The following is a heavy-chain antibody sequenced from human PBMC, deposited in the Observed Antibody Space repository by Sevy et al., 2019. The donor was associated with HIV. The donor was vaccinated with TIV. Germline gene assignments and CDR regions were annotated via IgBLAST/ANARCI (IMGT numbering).Heavy chain of an antibody. CDR1: GFTFSNAW. CDR3: TTDPYQYHSTGFQAYFDY. V-gene: IGHV3-15*07. CDR2: IKSKTDGGTT. D-gene: IGHD2-2*01. J-gene: IGHJ4*02. Sequence: GGSLRLSCAASGFTFSNAWMNWVRQAPGKGLEWVGRIKSKTDGGTTDYAAPVKGRFTISRDDSKNTMYLQMNSLKTEDTAVYYCTTDPYQYHSTGFQAYFDYWGQGTLVTVSS.